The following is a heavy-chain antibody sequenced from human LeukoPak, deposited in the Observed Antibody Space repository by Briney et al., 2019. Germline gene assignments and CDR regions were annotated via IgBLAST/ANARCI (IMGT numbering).Heavy chain of an antibody. CDR2: INPSGGST. Sequence: SCXAXXYTFTXYYMHWVRQAPGQGLEWMGIINPSGGSTSYAQKFQGRVTMTRDTSTSTVYMELSSLRSEDTAVYYCARDLHYYGSGSYYSIDYWGQGTLVTVSS. V-gene: IGHV1-46*01. CDR1: XYTFTXYY. CDR3: ARDLHYYGSGSYYSIDY. J-gene: IGHJ4*02. D-gene: IGHD3-10*01.